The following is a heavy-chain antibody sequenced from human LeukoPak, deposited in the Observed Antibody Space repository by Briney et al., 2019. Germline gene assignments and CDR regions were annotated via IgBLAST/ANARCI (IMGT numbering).Heavy chain of an antibody. D-gene: IGHD2-21*01. CDR3: ARVGYCGGDCFDY. Sequence: PSQTLSLTCTVSGGSISSGGYYWSWIRQHPGKGLEWIGYIYYSGSTYYNPSLKSRVTISVDTSKNQFSLKLSSVAAADTAVYYCARVGYCGGDCFDYWGQGALVTVSS. V-gene: IGHV4-31*03. CDR2: IYYSGST. J-gene: IGHJ4*02. CDR1: GGSISSGGYY.